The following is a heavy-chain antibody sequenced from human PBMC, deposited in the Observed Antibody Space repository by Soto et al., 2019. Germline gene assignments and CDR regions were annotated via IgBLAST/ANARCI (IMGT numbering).Heavy chain of an antibody. Sequence: ASVKVSCKASGYTFTSYYMHWVRQAPGQGLEWMGIINPSGGSTSYAQKFQGRVTMTRDTSTSTVYMELSSLRSEDTAVYYCARDGVAAAGSTANWFDPWGQGTLVTVSS. J-gene: IGHJ5*02. CDR3: ARDGVAAAGSTANWFDP. CDR2: INPSGGST. V-gene: IGHV1-46*01. D-gene: IGHD6-13*01. CDR1: GYTFTSYY.